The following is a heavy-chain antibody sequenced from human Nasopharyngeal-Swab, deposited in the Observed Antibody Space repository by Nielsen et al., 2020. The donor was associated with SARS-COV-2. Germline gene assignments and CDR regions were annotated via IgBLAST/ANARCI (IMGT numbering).Heavy chain of an antibody. CDR3: ARVRSGHNGAVGAFDI. V-gene: IGHV1-69*01. CDR2: IIPIFGTA. J-gene: IGHJ3*02. Sequence: WVRQAPGQGLEWMGGIIPIFGTANYAQKFQGRVTITADESTSTAYMELSSLRSEDTAVYYCARVRSGHNGAVGAFDIWGQGTMVTVSS. D-gene: IGHD6-19*01.